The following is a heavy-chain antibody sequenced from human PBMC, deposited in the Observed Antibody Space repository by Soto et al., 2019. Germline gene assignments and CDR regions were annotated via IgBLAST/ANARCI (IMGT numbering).Heavy chain of an antibody. Sequence: PGGSLRLCCSASGFTFNNYAMGWVRQAPGKGLEWVSAISGSGSGTYYADSVKGRFTISRDNSKNTLYLQMNSLRAEDTAVYYCAKDRTLNPPRPYYYYYMDVWGKGTTVTVSS. V-gene: IGHV3-23*01. J-gene: IGHJ6*03. CDR3: AKDRTLNPPRPYYYYYMDV. CDR1: GFTFNNYA. CDR2: ISGSGSGT.